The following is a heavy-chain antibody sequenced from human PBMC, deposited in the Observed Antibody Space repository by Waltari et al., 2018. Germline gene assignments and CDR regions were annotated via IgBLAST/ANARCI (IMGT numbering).Heavy chain of an antibody. D-gene: IGHD3-3*01. CDR2: INNSGNTK. CDR1: GFPFSSYW. CDR3: ATEFDQSGTYDFWHYFDY. J-gene: IGHJ4*02. V-gene: IGHV3-7*03. Sequence: EVQLVESGGGLVQPGGSLRLSCAASGFPFSSYWMSGVRQAPGKGLEWIGRINNSGNTKFNPALESRVTISVDMSKNDFSLTLTSVTAADTAVYYCATEFDQSGTYDFWHYFDYWGQGLQVTVSS.